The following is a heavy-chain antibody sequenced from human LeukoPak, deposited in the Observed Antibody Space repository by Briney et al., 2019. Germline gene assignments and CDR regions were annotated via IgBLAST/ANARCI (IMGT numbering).Heavy chain of an antibody. J-gene: IGHJ5*02. CDR2: ILYSGST. CDR1: GVSISSSNYY. CDR3: ARPSNHYDTSGYRGFDP. Sequence: SETLSLTCTVSGVSISSSNYYWGWIRQPPGKGLEWIGSILYSGSTYYNPSLKSRVTISVDTSKKQFSLKMSSVTAADTAVYYCARPSNHYDTSGYRGFDPWGQGTLVTISS. D-gene: IGHD3-22*01. V-gene: IGHV4-39*01.